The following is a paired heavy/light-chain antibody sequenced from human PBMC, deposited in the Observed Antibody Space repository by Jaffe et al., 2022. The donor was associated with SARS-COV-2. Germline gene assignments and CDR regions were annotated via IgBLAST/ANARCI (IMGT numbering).Light chain of an antibody. CDR3: QQRSDWPLT. CDR1: QSIRSY. V-gene: IGKV3-11*01. CDR2: DAS. J-gene: IGKJ4*01. Sequence: EVVLTQSPATLSLSPGERATLSCRASQSIRSYLAWYQQKPGQAPRLLIYDASNRATGIPARFSGSGSGTDFTLTISNLEPEDFAVYYCQQRSDWPLTFGGGTKVEIK.
Heavy chain of an antibody. J-gene: IGHJ4*02. D-gene: IGHD3-10*01. Sequence: EVQLLESGGGFMQPGVSPRLSCTASGFTFSRYTMSWVRQAPGKGLEWVSSISADGRTYYADSVKGRFTISRDNSKSTLHLQMNSLRAGDTAVYYCAKHFSYGSGSDYCSFDYWGQGTLVTVSS. V-gene: IGHV3-23*01. CDR1: GFTFSRYT. CDR2: ISADGRT. CDR3: AKHFSYGSGSDYCSFDY.